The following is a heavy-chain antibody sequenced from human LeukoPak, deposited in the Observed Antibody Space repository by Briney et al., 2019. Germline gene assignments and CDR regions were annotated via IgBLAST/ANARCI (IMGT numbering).Heavy chain of an antibody. CDR3: ARDSTLDFYSSGWSKGPEVDY. J-gene: IGHJ4*02. V-gene: IGHV1-18*01. D-gene: IGHD6-19*01. CDR2: ISAYNGNT. CDR1: GYTFTSYG. Sequence: GASVKVSCKASGYTFTSYGISWVRQAPGQGLEWMGWISAYNGNTNYAQKLQGRVTMTTDTSTSTAYMELRSLRSDDTAVYYCARDSTLDFYSSGWSKGPEVDYWGQGTLVTVSS.